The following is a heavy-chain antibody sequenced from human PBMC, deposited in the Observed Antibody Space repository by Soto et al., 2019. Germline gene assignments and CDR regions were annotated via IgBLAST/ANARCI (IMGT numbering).Heavy chain of an antibody. CDR1: GGSISSGDYY. CDR3: ARNYDSSGYYYFASPYYFGY. CDR2: IYYSGST. Sequence: PSETLSLTCTVSGGSISSGDYYWSWIRQPPGKGLEWIGYIYYSGSTYYNPSLKSRVTISVDTSKNQFSLKLSSVTAADTAVYYCARNYDSSGYYYFASPYYFGYWGQGTLVTVSS. V-gene: IGHV4-30-4*01. J-gene: IGHJ4*02. D-gene: IGHD3-22*01.